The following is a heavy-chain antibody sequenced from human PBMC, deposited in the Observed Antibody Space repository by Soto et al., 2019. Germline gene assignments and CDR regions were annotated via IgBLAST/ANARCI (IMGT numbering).Heavy chain of an antibody. CDR3: ARESGELSEYYFDY. V-gene: IGHV4-59*01. J-gene: IGHJ4*02. D-gene: IGHD3-16*02. Sequence: SETLSLTCTVSGGSISSYYWSWIRQPPGKGLEWIGYIYYSGSTNYNPSLKSRVTISVDTSKNQFSLKLSSVTAADTAVYYCARESGELSEYYFDYWGQGTLVTVSS. CDR1: GGSISSYY. CDR2: IYYSGST.